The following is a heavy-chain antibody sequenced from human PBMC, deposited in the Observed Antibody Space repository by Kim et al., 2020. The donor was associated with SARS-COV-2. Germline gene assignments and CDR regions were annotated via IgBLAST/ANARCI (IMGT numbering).Heavy chain of an antibody. J-gene: IGHJ4*02. D-gene: IGHD1-7*01. V-gene: IGHV1-2*02. CDR3: AREVAVFKGELDY. CDR1: GYTFTGYY. CDR2: INPNSGGT. Sequence: ASVKVSCKASGYTFTGYYMHWVRQAPGQGLEWMGWINPNSGGTNYAQKFQGRVTMTRDTSISTAYMELSRLRSDDTAVYYCAREVAVFKGELDYWGQGTLVTVSS.